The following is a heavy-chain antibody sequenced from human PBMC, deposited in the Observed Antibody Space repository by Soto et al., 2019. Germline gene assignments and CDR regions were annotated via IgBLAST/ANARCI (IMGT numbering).Heavy chain of an antibody. CDR2: ISYDGSNK. V-gene: IGHV3-30-3*01. Sequence: QVQLVESGGGVVQPGRSLRLSCAASGFTFSSYAMHWVRQAPGKGLEWVAVISYDGSNKYYADSVKGRFTISRDNSKNTLYLHMNSLRAEDTAVYYCAREMRRGYSYGLRYSSSPFDYWGQGTLVTVSS. CDR3: AREMRRGYSYGLRYSSSPFDY. CDR1: GFTFSSYA. J-gene: IGHJ4*02. D-gene: IGHD5-18*01.